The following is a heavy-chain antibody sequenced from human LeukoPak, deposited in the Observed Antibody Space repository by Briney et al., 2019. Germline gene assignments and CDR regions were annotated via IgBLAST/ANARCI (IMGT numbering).Heavy chain of an antibody. J-gene: IGHJ4*02. CDR1: GFTFSSYA. Sequence: GGSLRLSCAASGFTFSSYAMHWVRQAPGKGLEWVAVISYDGSNKYYADSVKGRFTISRDNSKNTRYLQMNSLRAEDTAVYYCASPTEGYWGQGTLVTVSS. CDR2: ISYDGSNK. CDR3: ASPTEGY. V-gene: IGHV3-30*04.